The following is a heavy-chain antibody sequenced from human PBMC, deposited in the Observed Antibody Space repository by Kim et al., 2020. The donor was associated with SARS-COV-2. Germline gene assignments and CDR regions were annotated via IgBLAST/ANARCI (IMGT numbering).Heavy chain of an antibody. CDR2: IYHSGST. J-gene: IGHJ6*02. V-gene: IGHV4-38-2*02. D-gene: IGHD3-10*01. CDR1: GYSISSGYY. Sequence: SETLSLTCTVSGYSISSGYYWGWIRQPPGKGLEWIGSIYHSGSTYYNPSLKSRVTISVDTSKNQFSLKLSSVTAADTAVYYCASSTYYYGSGSYYPYYYGMDVWGQGTTVTVSS. CDR3: ASSTYYYGSGSYYPYYYGMDV.